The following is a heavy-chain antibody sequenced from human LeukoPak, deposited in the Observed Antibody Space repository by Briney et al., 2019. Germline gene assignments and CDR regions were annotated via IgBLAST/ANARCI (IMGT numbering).Heavy chain of an antibody. D-gene: IGHD4/OR15-4a*01. J-gene: IGHJ3*02. CDR3: ANLEGAYAFDI. CDR2: IYSGGST. CDR1: GFSVSSNY. Sequence: PGGSLRLSCAASGFSVSSNYMSWVRQAPGKGLEWVSVIYSGGSTYYADSVKGRFTISRDNSKNTLYLQMNSLRAEDTAVYYCANLEGAYAFDIWGQGTMVTVSS. V-gene: IGHV3-53*01.